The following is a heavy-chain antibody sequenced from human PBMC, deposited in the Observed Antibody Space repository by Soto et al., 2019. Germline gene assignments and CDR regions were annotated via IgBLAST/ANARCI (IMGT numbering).Heavy chain of an antibody. V-gene: IGHV3-21*06. CDR2: ISSGSSYI. CDR1: GFTFSSYS. Sequence: EVQLVESGGGLVKPGGSLRLSCAASGFTFSSYSMNWVRQAPGKGLEWVSSISSGSSYIYYADSVKGRFTISRDNAKNSXXLKMNSLRAEDTAVYYCARSSGGSGKLWNYYGMDVWGQGTTVTVSS. CDR3: ARSSGGSGKLWNYYGMDV. D-gene: IGHD3-10*01. J-gene: IGHJ6*02.